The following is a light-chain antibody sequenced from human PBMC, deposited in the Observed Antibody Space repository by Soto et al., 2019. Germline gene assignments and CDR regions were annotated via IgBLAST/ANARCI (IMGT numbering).Light chain of an antibody. Sequence: DIQMTQSPSTLSASLGDRVTITCRASQTVNAWLAWYQHKPGKAPKPLVYDASILESGVPARFSGSGSGTESILTLSNLHPDDVGTYYCQQYNTHAGTFVQGTKVEIK. V-gene: IGKV1-5*01. CDR1: QTVNAW. J-gene: IGKJ1*01. CDR3: QQYNTHAGT. CDR2: DAS.